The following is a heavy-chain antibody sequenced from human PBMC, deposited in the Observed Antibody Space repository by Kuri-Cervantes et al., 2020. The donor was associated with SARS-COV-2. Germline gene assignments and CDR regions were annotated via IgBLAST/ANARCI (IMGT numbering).Heavy chain of an antibody. CDR2: MWYDGTNK. V-gene: IGHV3-33*08. D-gene: IGHD3-22*01. Sequence: CEASGFAFSGSAMHWVRQAPGKGLEWVAVMWYDGTNKFYADSVKGRFTIFRDNSKNTVYLQMDSLRGEDTATYCCARDGNYYDSTDHAIDSWGQGTLVTVSS. CDR3: ARDGNYYDSTDHAIDS. J-gene: IGHJ4*02. CDR1: GFAFSGSA.